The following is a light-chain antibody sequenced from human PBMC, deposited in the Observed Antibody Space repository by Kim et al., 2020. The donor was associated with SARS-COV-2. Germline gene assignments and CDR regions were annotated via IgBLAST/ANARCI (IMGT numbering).Light chain of an antibody. V-gene: IGKV3-15*01. J-gene: IGKJ1*01. Sequence: VSPGERATLSCRASPSVSTKLAWYQQKPGQAPRLLIYSASARATGIPARFSGSGSETEFTLTISSLQSEDFAVYYCQQYNNWPPSFGQGTKVDIK. CDR2: SAS. CDR3: QQYNNWPPS. CDR1: PSVSTK.